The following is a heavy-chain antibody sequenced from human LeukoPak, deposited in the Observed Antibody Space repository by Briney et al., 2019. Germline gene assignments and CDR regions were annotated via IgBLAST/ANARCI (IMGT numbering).Heavy chain of an antibody. D-gene: IGHD1-1*01. CDR1: GDTFTSYD. J-gene: IGHJ3*02. V-gene: IGHV1-8*01. CDR3: ARLAVGATNWTWFTSDAFDI. CDR2: MNPNIGNT. Sequence: ASVNVSCKASGDTFTSYDINWVRQATGQGLEWMGWMNPNIGNTAYAQKFQGRVTMTRNTSISTAYMELSRLRSEHSAVYYCARLAVGATNWTWFTSDAFDIWGQGTMVTVSS.